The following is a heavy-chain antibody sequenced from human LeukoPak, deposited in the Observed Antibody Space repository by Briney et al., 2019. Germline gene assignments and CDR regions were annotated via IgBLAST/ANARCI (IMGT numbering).Heavy chain of an antibody. CDR1: GGSISSYY. V-gene: IGHV4-59*12. CDR3: ARGPVAGAYYYYGMDV. Sequence: SETLSLTCTVSGGSISSYYWSWIRQPPGKGLEWIGYIYYSGSTNYNPSLKSRVTISVDTSKNQFSLKLSSVTAADTAVYYCARGPVAGAYYYYGMDVWGQGTTVTVSS. CDR2: IYYSGST. J-gene: IGHJ6*02. D-gene: IGHD6-19*01.